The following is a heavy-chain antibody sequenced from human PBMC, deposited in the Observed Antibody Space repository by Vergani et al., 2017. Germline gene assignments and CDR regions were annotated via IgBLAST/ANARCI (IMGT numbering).Heavy chain of an antibody. CDR2: ISSSSSYI. J-gene: IGHJ2*01. Sequence: EVQLLQSGGGVIQPGGSVRLSCAASGFTFSACPMTWVRQAPGKGLEWVSAISSSSSYIYYADSVKGRFTISRDNAKNSLYLQMNSLRAEDTAVYYCARVPRRTPNCSSTSCYSSWYFDLWGRGTLVTVSS. CDR3: ARVPRRTPNCSSTSCYSSWYFDL. CDR1: GFTFSACP. V-gene: IGHV3-21*01. D-gene: IGHD2-2*02.